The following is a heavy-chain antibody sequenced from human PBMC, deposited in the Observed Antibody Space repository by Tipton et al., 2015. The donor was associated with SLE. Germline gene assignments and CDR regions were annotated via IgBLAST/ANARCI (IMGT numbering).Heavy chain of an antibody. CDR3: ARDGDGDVSYCFDF. V-gene: IGHV4-59*12. CDR1: GGSMSTYY. CDR2: IYYSGST. D-gene: IGHD5-24*01. J-gene: IGHJ4*02. Sequence: TLSLTCTVSGGSMSTYYWGWIRQPPGKGLEWIGYIYYSGSTNYNPSLKSRLTISIDRSKNQFSLKFNSVTAADTAVYFCARDGDGDVSYCFDFWGQGTLVTVSP.